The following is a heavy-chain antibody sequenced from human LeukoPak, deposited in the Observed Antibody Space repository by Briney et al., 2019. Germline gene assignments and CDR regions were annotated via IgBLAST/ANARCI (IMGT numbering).Heavy chain of an antibody. CDR1: GYTFTGYY. CDR2: INPNSGGT. V-gene: IGHV1-2*02. Sequence: ASVKVSCKASGYTFTGYYMHWVRQAPGQGLEWMGWINPNSGGTNYAQKFRGRVTMTRDTSISTAYMELSRLRSDDTAVYYCAILGGSHDAFDIWGQGTMVTVSS. J-gene: IGHJ3*02. CDR3: AILGGSHDAFDI. D-gene: IGHD1-26*01.